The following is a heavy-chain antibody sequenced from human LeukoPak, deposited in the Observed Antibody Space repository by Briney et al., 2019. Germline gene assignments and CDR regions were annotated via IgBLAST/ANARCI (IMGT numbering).Heavy chain of an antibody. CDR3: TTDPDSSVIPWVD. V-gene: IGHV3-15*01. Sequence: GGSLRLSCAASGFTFSNAWMSWVRQAPGKGLEWVGRIKSKTDGGTTDYAAPVKGRFTISRDDSKNTLYLQMNSLKTEDTAVYYCTTDPDSSVIPWVDWGQGTLVTVSS. CDR1: GFTFSNAW. J-gene: IGHJ4*02. CDR2: IKSKTDGGTT. D-gene: IGHD3-22*01.